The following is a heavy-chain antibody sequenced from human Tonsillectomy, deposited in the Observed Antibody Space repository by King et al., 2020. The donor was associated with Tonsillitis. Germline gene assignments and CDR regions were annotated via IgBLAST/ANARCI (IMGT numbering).Heavy chain of an antibody. CDR3: ARDWGVTHAFDI. CDR2: ISYDGSNK. V-gene: IGHV3-30*04. D-gene: IGHD3-16*01. J-gene: IGHJ3*02. Sequence: VQLVESGGGVVQPGRSLRLSCAASGFTFSSYAMHWVRQAPGKGLEWVAVISYDGSNKYYADSVKGRFTISRDNSKNTLYLQMNSLRAEDTAVCYCARDWGVTHAFDIWGQGTMVTVSS. CDR1: GFTFSSYA.